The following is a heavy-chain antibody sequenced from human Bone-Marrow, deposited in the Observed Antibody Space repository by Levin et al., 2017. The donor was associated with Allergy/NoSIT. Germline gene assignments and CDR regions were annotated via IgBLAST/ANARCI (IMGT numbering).Heavy chain of an antibody. D-gene: IGHD3-22*01. Sequence: SCAASGFTVSSNYMSWVRQAPGKGLEWVSVIYSGGSTYYADSVKGRFTISRDNSKNTLYLQMNSLRAEDTAVYYCARDTDYYDSSGYYDYWGQGTLVTVSS. CDR2: IYSGGST. J-gene: IGHJ4*02. CDR3: ARDTDYYDSSGYYDY. V-gene: IGHV3-53*01. CDR1: GFTVSSNY.